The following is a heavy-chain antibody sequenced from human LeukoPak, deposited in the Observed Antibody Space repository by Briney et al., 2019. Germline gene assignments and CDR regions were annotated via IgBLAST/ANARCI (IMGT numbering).Heavy chain of an antibody. D-gene: IGHD6-13*01. CDR2: MYYSGST. J-gene: IGHJ3*01. CDR3: ARHSSSWSFGD. CDR1: GGSISSSSYY. Sequence: PSESLSLTRTVSGGSISSSSYYWGWIRQPPGKGLEWIGSMYYSGSTFYNPSLRSRVTISVDTPKNQFSLRLSSMTAADTAVYYCARHSSSWSFGDWGQGTMVTVSS. V-gene: IGHV4-39*01.